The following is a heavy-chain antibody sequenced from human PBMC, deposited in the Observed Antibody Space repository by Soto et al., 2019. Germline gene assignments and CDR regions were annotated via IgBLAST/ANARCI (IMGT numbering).Heavy chain of an antibody. CDR1: GYTFTSYA. J-gene: IGHJ6*02. Sequence: ASVKVSCKASGYTFTSYAMHWVRQAPGQGLEWMGWINPNSGGTNYAQKFQGWVTMTRDTSISTAYMELSRLRSDDTAVYYCARGYCTNGVCYQGGMDVWGQGTTVTVSS. D-gene: IGHD2-8*01. CDR3: ARGYCTNGVCYQGGMDV. CDR2: INPNSGGT. V-gene: IGHV1-2*04.